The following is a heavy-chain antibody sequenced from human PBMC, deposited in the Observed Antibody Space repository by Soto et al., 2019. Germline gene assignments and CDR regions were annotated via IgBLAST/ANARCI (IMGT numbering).Heavy chain of an antibody. Sequence: PGGSLRLSCAASGFTFSSYVMSWVRQAPGKGLEWVSAISGSGGGTYYADSVKGRFTISRDNSRNTLYLQMNSLRAEDTAVYYCAISPSTVVVTLFDYWGQGTLVTVSS. J-gene: IGHJ4*02. D-gene: IGHD2-21*02. CDR1: GFTFSSYV. CDR2: ISGSGGGT. CDR3: AISPSTVVVTLFDY. V-gene: IGHV3-23*01.